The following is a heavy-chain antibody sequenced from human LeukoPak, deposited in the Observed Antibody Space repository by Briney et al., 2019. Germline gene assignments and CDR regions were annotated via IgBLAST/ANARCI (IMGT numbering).Heavy chain of an antibody. J-gene: IGHJ4*02. CDR3: AREGYSYGDDY. Sequence: GGSLRLSCAASGFTFSSYNMNWVRQAPGKGLEWVSYISSSSSTIYYADSVKGRFTISRDNAKNSLYLQMNSLRAEDTAVYYCAREGYSYGDDYWGQGTLVTVSS. D-gene: IGHD5-18*01. CDR1: GFTFSSYN. CDR2: ISSSSSTI. V-gene: IGHV3-48*04.